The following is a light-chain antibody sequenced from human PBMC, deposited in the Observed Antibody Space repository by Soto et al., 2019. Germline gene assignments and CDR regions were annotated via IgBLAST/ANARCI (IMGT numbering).Light chain of an antibody. CDR3: QQYSSLPHT. V-gene: IGKV3-20*01. J-gene: IGKJ2*01. Sequence: ESVLTQSPGTLSLSPGERATLSCRASQSVSYSYFAWYQQKPGQAPRLLIYGISNMDTGIPDRFSGSGSGTDFTLTISRLEPEDFVVYYCQQYSSLPHTFGQGTKLEVK. CDR2: GIS. CDR1: QSVSYSY.